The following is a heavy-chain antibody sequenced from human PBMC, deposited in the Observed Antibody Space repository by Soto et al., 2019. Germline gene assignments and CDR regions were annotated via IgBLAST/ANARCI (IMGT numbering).Heavy chain of an antibody. CDR3: ARDRVWRCSGGSCGDYYYGMDV. CDR1: GFTFSSYW. CDR2: INSDGSST. Sequence: PGGSLRLSCAASGFTFSSYWMHWVRQAPGKGLVWVSRINSDGSSTSYADSVKGRFTISRDNAKNTLYLQMNSLRAEDTAVYYCARDRVWRCSGGSCGDYYYGMDVWGQGTTVTVSS. V-gene: IGHV3-74*01. J-gene: IGHJ6*02. D-gene: IGHD2-15*01.